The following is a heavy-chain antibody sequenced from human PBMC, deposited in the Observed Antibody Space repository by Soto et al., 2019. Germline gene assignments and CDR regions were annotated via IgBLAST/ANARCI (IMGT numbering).Heavy chain of an antibody. CDR3: ARDRPLGYYDFWSGYSAWFDP. Sequence: GASVKVSCKASGYTFTSYGISWVRQAPGQGLEWMGWISAYNGNTNYAQKLQGRVTMTTDTSTSTAYMELRSLRSDDTAVYYCARDRPLGYYDFWSGYSAWFDPWGQGTLVTVSS. CDR1: GYTFTSYG. CDR2: ISAYNGNT. D-gene: IGHD3-3*01. V-gene: IGHV1-18*01. J-gene: IGHJ5*02.